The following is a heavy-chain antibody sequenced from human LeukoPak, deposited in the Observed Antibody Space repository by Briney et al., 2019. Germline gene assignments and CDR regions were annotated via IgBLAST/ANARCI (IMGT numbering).Heavy chain of an antibody. CDR2: IYYSGST. V-gene: IGHV4-30-4*01. J-gene: IGHJ4*02. D-gene: IGHD1-26*01. CDR1: GGSISSGDYY. Sequence: SQTLSLTCTVSGGSISSGDYYWSWIRQPPGKGLEWIGYIYYSGSTYYNPSLKSRVIISVDTSKNQFSLKPSSVTAADTAVYYCARDRTTYSGSYTDYWGQGTLVTVSS. CDR3: ARDRTTYSGSYTDY.